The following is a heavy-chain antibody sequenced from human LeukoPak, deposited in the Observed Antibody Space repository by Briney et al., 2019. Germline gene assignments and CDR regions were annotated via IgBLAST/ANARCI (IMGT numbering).Heavy chain of an antibody. V-gene: IGHV3-33*06. Sequence: GGSLRLSCAASGFTFSRYGMHWVRQAPGKGLEWVAVIWYDGSNKYYADSVKGRFTISRDNSKNTLYLQMNSLRAEDTAVYYCAKDRVRYSSSWYRPLDYWGQGTLVTVSS. CDR1: GFTFSRYG. J-gene: IGHJ4*02. CDR3: AKDRVRYSSSWYRPLDY. D-gene: IGHD6-13*01. CDR2: IWYDGSNK.